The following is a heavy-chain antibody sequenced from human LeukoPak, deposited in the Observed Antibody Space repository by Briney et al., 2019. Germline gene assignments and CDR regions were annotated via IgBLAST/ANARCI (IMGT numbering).Heavy chain of an antibody. J-gene: IGHJ6*02. CDR1: GGSISSYY. Sequence: SETLSLTCTVSGGSISSYYWSWIRQPPGKGLEWIGYIYYSGSTNYNPSLKSRVTISVDTSKNQFSLKLSSVTAADTAVYYCARLSTSLYYYYGMDVWGQGTTVTVPS. V-gene: IGHV4-59*01. CDR2: IYYSGST. D-gene: IGHD2-2*01. CDR3: ARLSTSLYYYYGMDV.